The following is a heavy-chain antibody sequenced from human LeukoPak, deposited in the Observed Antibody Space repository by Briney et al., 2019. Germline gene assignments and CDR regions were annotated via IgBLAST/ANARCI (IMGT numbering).Heavy chain of an antibody. J-gene: IGHJ4*02. CDR2: MNPNSGNT. Sequence: ASVKVSCKASGYTFTSYDINGVRQATGQGLEWMGWMNPNSGNTGYAQKFQGRVTMTRNTSISTAYMELSSLRSEDTAVYYCARVGYSSGWYYFDYWGQGSLVTVSS. D-gene: IGHD6-19*01. CDR1: GYTFTSYD. CDR3: ARVGYSSGWYYFDY. V-gene: IGHV1-8*01.